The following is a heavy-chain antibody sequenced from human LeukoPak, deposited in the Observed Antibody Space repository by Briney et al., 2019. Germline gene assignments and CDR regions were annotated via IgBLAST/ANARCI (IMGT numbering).Heavy chain of an antibody. Sequence: SQTLSLTCVISGDSVSSNSAAWNWIRQSPSRGLEWLGRTYYRSKWYNDYALSVKSRININPATSKNQFSLQLNYVTPEDTAVYYCARESSSWYGYFHHWGQGTLVTVSS. CDR3: ARESSSWYGYFHH. J-gene: IGHJ1*01. CDR1: GDSVSSNSAA. CDR2: TYYRSKWYN. D-gene: IGHD6-13*01. V-gene: IGHV6-1*01.